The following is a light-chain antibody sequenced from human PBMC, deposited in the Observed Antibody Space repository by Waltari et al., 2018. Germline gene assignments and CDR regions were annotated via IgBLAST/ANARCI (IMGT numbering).Light chain of an antibody. CDR3: QKYDSAPWT. Sequence: DIQMTHSPSSLSASVGDRVTITCRATQGINTYLAWYQQRPGKVPKLLIYAASTLQSGVPSRFSGSGYGTDFTLTISSLQPEDVATYYCQKYDSAPWTFGQGTKVEIK. J-gene: IGKJ1*01. V-gene: IGKV1-27*01. CDR1: QGINTY. CDR2: AAS.